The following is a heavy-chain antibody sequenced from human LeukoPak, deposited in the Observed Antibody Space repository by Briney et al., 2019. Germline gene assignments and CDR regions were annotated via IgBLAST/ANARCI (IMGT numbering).Heavy chain of an antibody. CDR2: ISISSSYI. Sequence: GGSLRLSCAASGFTFSSYSMNWVRQAPGKGLEGVSSISISSSYIYYADSVKGRFTISRDNAKNSLYLQMNSLRAEDTAVYYCARGGRGGYCSGGSCYSGHGMDVWGKGTTVTVSS. CDR3: ARGGRGGYCSGGSCYSGHGMDV. CDR1: GFTFSSYS. D-gene: IGHD2-15*01. J-gene: IGHJ6*04. V-gene: IGHV3-21*01.